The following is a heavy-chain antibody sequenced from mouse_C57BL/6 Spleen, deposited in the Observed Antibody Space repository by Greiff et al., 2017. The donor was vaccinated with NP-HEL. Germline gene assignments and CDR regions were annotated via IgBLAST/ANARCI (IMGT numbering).Heavy chain of an antibody. CDR1: GYTFTSYW. J-gene: IGHJ2*01. D-gene: IGHD3-2*02. CDR2: IYPGSGST. V-gene: IGHV1-55*01. CDR3: AKGSSSGFYFDY. Sequence: QVQLQQPGAELVKPGASVKMSCKASGYTFTSYWITWVKQRPGQGLEWIGDIYPGSGSTNYNEKFKSKATLTVDTSSSTAYMQLSSLTSEDSAVYYCAKGSSSGFYFDYWGQGTTLTVSS.